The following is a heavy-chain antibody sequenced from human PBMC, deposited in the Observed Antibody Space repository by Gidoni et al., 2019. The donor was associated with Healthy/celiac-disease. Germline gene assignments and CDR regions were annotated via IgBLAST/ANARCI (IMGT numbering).Heavy chain of an antibody. J-gene: IGHJ4*02. CDR2: IYYSGST. D-gene: IGHD5-18*01. CDR1: GGSISSSSYY. V-gene: IGHV4-39*01. Sequence: QLQLQESGPGLVKPSETLSLTCTVSGGSISSSSYYWGWIRQPPGKGLDWIGSIYYSGSTYYNPSLKSRVTISVDTSKNQFSLKLSSVTAADTAVYYCARHFRHAAMATGYFDYWGQGTLVTVSS. CDR3: ARHFRHAAMATGYFDY.